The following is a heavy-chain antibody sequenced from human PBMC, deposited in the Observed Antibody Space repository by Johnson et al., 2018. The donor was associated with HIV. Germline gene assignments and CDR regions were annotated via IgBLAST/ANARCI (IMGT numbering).Heavy chain of an antibody. V-gene: IGHV3-7*03. J-gene: IGHJ3*02. D-gene: IGHD2/OR15-2a*01. CDR3: AKEQYYPDDAFDI. CDR2: IKKDASGK. CDR1: GFSLSGYW. Sequence: EVQLVESGGGLVQPGGSLRLSCAASGFSLSGYWMSWVRQAPGKGLEWVANIKKDASGKYYAESVKGRFTISRDNAKNSLFLQMNSLRAEDTALYYCAKEQYYPDDAFDIWGQGTLVSVSS.